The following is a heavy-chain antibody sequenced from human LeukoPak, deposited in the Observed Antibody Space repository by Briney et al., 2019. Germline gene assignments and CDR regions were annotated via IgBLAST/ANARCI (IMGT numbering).Heavy chain of an antibody. D-gene: IGHD3-10*01. CDR1: GFTFSSYG. CDR3: ARDGSLGLMVRYRNWFDP. Sequence: GGSLRLSCAASGFTFSSYGMHWVRQAPGKGLEWVAVIWYDGSNKYYADSVKGRFTISRDNSKNTLHLQMNSLRAEDTAVYYCARDGSLGLMVRYRNWFDPWGQGTLVTVSS. J-gene: IGHJ5*02. CDR2: IWYDGSNK. V-gene: IGHV3-33*01.